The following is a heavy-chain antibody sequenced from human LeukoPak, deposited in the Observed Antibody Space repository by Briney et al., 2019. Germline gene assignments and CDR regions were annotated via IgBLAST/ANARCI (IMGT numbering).Heavy chain of an antibody. D-gene: IGHD5-18*01. V-gene: IGHV3-74*01. CDR1: GFTFSNYA. CDR2: IKNVGSVT. Sequence: GGSLRLSCAASGFTFSNYAMSWVRQAPGKGLEWVSLIKNVGSVTRYADSVKGRFTISRDDAKNTLDLQMNSLKVDDTAVYYCATGHSYGYDYWGQGILVTVSS. CDR3: ATGHSYGYDY. J-gene: IGHJ4*02.